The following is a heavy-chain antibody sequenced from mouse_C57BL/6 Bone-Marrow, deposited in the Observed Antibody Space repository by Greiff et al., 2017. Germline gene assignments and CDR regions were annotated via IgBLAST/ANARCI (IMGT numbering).Heavy chain of an antibody. CDR3: ARLLRDFDY. CDR2: ISPRSGNT. J-gene: IGHJ2*01. D-gene: IGHD1-1*01. CDR1: GYTFTSYG. Sequence: QVQLQQSGAELARPGASVKLSCKASGYTFTSYGISWVKQRTGQGLEWIGDISPRSGNTYYNEKFKGKATLTADKSSSTAYMELRSLTSEDCAVYVCARLLRDFDYWGQGTTLTVSS. V-gene: IGHV1-81*01.